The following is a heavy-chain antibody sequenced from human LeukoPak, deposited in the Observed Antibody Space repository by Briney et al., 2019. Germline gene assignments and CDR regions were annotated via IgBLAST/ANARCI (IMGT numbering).Heavy chain of an antibody. CDR3: ARDSSLSGYSYGYAYYYYYYYMDV. CDR1: GFTFSSYS. V-gene: IGHV3-21*01. CDR2: ISSSRYI. J-gene: IGHJ6*03. D-gene: IGHD5-18*01. Sequence: PGGSLRLSCAASGFTFSSYSMNWVRQAPGKGLEWVSSISSSRYIYYADSVKGRFTISRDNAKNSLYLQMNSLRAEDTAVYYCARDSSLSGYSYGYAYYYYYYYMDVWGKGTTVTVSS.